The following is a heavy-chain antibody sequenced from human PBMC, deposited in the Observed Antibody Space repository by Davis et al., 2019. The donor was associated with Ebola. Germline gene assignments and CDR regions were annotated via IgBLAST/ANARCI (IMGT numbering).Heavy chain of an antibody. J-gene: IGHJ6*03. CDR3: ARDLRYDSSGYDYYFYMDV. CDR2: IYYSGST. V-gene: IGHV4-31*03. D-gene: IGHD3-22*01. Sequence: LRLSCTVSGGSISRGCPYWTWIRQHPGKGLEWIGYIYYSGSTYYNPSLKSRVTISLDTSKNQFSLNLYSVTAADTAVYYCARDLRYDSSGYDYYFYMDVWGKGTTVTVSS. CDR1: GGSISRGCPY.